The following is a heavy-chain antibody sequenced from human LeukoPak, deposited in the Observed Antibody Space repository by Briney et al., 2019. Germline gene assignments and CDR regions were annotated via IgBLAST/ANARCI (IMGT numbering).Heavy chain of an antibody. Sequence: GGSLRLSCAASGFTFSSYAMSWVRQAPGKGLEWVSAISGSGGSTYHADSVKGRFTISRDNSKNTLYLQMNSLRAEDTAVYYCSYYYGSGSYPPFDYWGQGTLVTVSS. D-gene: IGHD3-10*01. CDR3: SYYYGSGSYPPFDY. CDR1: GFTFSSYA. J-gene: IGHJ4*02. CDR2: ISGSGGST. V-gene: IGHV3-23*01.